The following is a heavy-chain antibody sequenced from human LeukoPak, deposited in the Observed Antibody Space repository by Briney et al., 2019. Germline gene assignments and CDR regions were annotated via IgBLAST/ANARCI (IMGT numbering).Heavy chain of an antibody. CDR2: IHYSGSA. V-gene: IGHV4-34*01. CDR3: ARGQWFRAF. Sequence: SETLSLTCAVYGGSFSGYYWTWIRQPPGKGLEWIGEIHYSGSATYNPSLKSRVTMSVDTSKNQFSLKMNSVTAADTAVYYCARGQWFRAFWSRGTPVTVSS. D-gene: IGHD3-10*01. J-gene: IGHJ4*02. CDR1: GGSFSGYY.